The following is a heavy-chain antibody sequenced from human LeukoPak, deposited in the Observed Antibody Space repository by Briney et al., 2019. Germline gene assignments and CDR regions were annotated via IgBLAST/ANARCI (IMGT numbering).Heavy chain of an antibody. CDR3: ARVTPYCSSTSCFAFDY. V-gene: IGHV4-59*08. J-gene: IGHJ4*02. Sequence: SETLSLTCTASGGSISGYYWTWIRQPPGKGLEWIGYMYYNGNTNYNPSLKSRVTISVDTSKNQFSLKLSSVTAADTAVYYCARVTPYCSSTSCFAFDYWGQGTLVTVSS. CDR2: MYYNGNT. CDR1: GGSISGYY. D-gene: IGHD2-2*01.